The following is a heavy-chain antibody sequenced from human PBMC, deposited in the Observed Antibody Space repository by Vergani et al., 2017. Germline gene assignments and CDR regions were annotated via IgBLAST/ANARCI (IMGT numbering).Heavy chain of an antibody. V-gene: IGHV4-61*02. J-gene: IGHJ6*04. D-gene: IGHD1-14*01. CDR2: IYTSGST. Sequence: QVQLQESGPGLVKPSQTLSLTCTVSGGSISSGSYYWSWIRQPAGKGLEWIGRIYTSGSTNYNPSLKSRVTISVDTSKNQFSLKLSSVTAADTAVYYCARDARNGLRYYYYGMDVWGKG. CDR1: GGSISSGSYY. CDR3: ARDARNGLRYYYYGMDV.